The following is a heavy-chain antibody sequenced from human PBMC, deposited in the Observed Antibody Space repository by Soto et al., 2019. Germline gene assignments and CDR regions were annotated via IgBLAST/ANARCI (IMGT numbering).Heavy chain of an antibody. CDR3: PRSRDWTALDPLAY. CDR1: GFTFSDSA. Sequence: EVQLVESGGGLVQPGGSLKLSCVASGFTFSDSAMHWVRQASGKGLEWVGRIRSKVTTYATADAASVKGSCTISRDDSISASYRQNNYLKMEDMAVYYCPRSRDWTALDPLAYWGQVSMGTVSA. V-gene: IGHV3-73*02. J-gene: IGHJ4*02. D-gene: IGHD5-18*01. CDR2: IRSKVTTYAT.